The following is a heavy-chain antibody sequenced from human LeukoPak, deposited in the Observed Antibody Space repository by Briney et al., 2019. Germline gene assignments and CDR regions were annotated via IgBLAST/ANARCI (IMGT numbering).Heavy chain of an antibody. V-gene: IGHV4-34*01. CDR3: ARGLTGGIPRVGSEYFQH. Sequence: PSETLSLTCAVYGGSFSGYYWSWIRQPPGKGLEWIGEINHSGSTNYNPSLKSRVTISVDTSKNQFSLKLSSVTAADTAVYYCARGLTGGIPRVGSEYFQHWGQGTLVTVSS. D-gene: IGHD1-26*01. J-gene: IGHJ1*01. CDR2: INHSGST. CDR1: GGSFSGYY.